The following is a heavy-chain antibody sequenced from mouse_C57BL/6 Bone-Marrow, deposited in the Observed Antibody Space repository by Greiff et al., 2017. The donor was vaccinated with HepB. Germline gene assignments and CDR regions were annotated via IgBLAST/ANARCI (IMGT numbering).Heavy chain of an antibody. CDR3: ARGSGRRSYYFDY. J-gene: IGHJ2*01. V-gene: IGHV1-63*01. CDR1: GYTFTNYW. Sequence: VQLQQSGAELVRPGTSVKMSCKASGYTFTNYWIGWAKQRPGHGLEWIGDIYPGGGYTNYNEKFKGKATLTADKSSSTAYMQLSSLTSEDSAIYYCARGSGRRSYYFDYWGQGTTLTVSS. CDR2: IYPGGGYT. D-gene: IGHD1-3*01.